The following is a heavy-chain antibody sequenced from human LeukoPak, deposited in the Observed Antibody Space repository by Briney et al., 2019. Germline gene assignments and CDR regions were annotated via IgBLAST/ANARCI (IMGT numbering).Heavy chain of an antibody. CDR1: GGSISSSNW. CDR3: ARDRVEQWLVLYYYYGMDV. D-gene: IGHD6-19*01. V-gene: IGHV4-4*02. Sequence: PSGTLSLTCAVSGGSISSSNWWSWVCQPPGKGLEWIGEIYHSGSTNYNPSLKSRVTISVDKSKNQFSLKLSSVTAADTAVYYCARDRVEQWLVLYYYYGMDVWGQGTTVTVSS. CDR2: IYHSGST. J-gene: IGHJ6*02.